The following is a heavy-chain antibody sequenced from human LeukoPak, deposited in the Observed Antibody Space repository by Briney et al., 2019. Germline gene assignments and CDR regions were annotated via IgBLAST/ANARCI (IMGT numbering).Heavy chain of an antibody. CDR3: ARVARYYYMDV. Sequence: SETLSLTCTVSGGSISSSSYYWGWIRQPPGKGLEWIGSFYYSGSTYYNPSLKSRVTMSVDTSKNQFSLKLSSVTAADTAVYYCARVARYYYMDVWGKGTTVTISS. CDR1: GGSISSSSYY. J-gene: IGHJ6*03. V-gene: IGHV4-39*07. CDR2: FYYSGST.